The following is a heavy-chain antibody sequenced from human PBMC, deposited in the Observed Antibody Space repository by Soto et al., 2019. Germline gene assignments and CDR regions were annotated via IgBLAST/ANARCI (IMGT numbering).Heavy chain of an antibody. CDR2: IKQDGSEK. CDR3: AKDMVRGVISSLVDY. D-gene: IGHD3-10*01. J-gene: IGHJ4*02. CDR1: GFTFSSYW. Sequence: GGSLRLSCAASGFTFSSYWMSWVRQAPGKGLEWVANIKQDGSEKYYVDSVKGRFTISRDNAKNTLYLQMNSLRAEDTAVYYCAKDMVRGVISSLVDYWGQGTLVTVSS. V-gene: IGHV3-7*03.